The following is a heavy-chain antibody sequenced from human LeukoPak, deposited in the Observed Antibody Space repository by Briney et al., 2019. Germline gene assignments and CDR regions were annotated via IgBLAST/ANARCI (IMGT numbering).Heavy chain of an antibody. J-gene: IGHJ4*02. V-gene: IGHV3-21*01. D-gene: IGHD2-2*01. CDR3: ARGPYQLLPFDY. CDR2: ISSSSSYI. CDR1: GFTFSSYS. Sequence: GGSLRLSCAASGFTFSSYSMNWVRQAPGKGLEWVSSISSSSSYIYYADSVKGRFTISRDNAKNSLYLRMNSLRAEDTAVYYCARGPYQLLPFDYWGQGTLVTVSS.